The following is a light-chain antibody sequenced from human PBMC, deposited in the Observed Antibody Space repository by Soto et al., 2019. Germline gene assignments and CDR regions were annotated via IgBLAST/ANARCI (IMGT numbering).Light chain of an antibody. CDR2: DAS. V-gene: IGKV1-5*01. CDR3: QQYNTYWT. Sequence: DIQMTQSPSTLSASVGDRVTITCRASQSINTWLAWYQQRPGRAPKLLIYDASSLQSGVPSRFSGSGSATEFTITVSRLQPDDSAIYYCQQYNTYWTFGQGPTVEIK. J-gene: IGKJ1*01. CDR1: QSINTW.